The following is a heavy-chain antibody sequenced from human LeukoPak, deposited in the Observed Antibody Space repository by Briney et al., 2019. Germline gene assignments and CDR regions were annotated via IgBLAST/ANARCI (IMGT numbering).Heavy chain of an antibody. V-gene: IGHV4-34*01. CDR2: INHSGST. D-gene: IGHD4-17*01. CDR1: GGSFSGYY. Sequence: SETLSLTCAVYGGSFSGYYWSWIRQPPGKGLEWIGEINHSGSTNYNPSLKSRVTISVGTSKNQFSLKLSSVTAADTAVYYCARGGHGAQNRYYMDVWGKGTTVTVS. J-gene: IGHJ6*03. CDR3: ARGGHGAQNRYYMDV.